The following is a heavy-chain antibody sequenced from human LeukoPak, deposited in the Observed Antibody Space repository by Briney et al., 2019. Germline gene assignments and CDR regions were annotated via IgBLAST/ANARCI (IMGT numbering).Heavy chain of an antibody. CDR2: IDPSDSYT. CDR3: SRSPQGLILDY. J-gene: IGHJ4*02. V-gene: IGHV5-10-1*01. CDR1: GYSFTSYW. D-gene: IGHD3-22*01. Sequence: GESLKISCKGSGYSFTSYWISWVRQMPGKGLEWMGRIDPSDSYTNYSPSFQGHVTISADKSINTAYLQWTSLKASDTAMYYCSRSPQGLILDYWGQGTLVTVCS.